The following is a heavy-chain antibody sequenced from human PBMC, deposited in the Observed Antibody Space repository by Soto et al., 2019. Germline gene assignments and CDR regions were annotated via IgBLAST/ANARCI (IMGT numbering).Heavy chain of an antibody. CDR2: IYWDADK. D-gene: IGHD5-18*01. CDR1: GFSLTINRVG. CDR3: AHSSYSYGLPGDY. Sequence: QITLKESGPTLVKPTQTLTLTCTFSGFSLTINRVGVGWIRQPPGKALEWLALIYWDADKRYSPSLKSRFTITKYTSKNQVVLTMTNMDPVDTATYYCAHSSYSYGLPGDYWGQGILVTVSS. J-gene: IGHJ4*02. V-gene: IGHV2-5*02.